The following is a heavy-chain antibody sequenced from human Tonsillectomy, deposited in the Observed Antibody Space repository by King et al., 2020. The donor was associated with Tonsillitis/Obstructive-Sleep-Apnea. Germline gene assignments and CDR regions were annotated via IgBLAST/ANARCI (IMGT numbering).Heavy chain of an antibody. CDR2: ISNSGSTI. D-gene: IGHD2-2*01. J-gene: IGHJ4*02. CDR1: GFTFSSYE. Sequence: VQLVESGGGLVQPGGSLRLSCAASGFTFSSYEMNWVRQAPGKGLEWISYISNSGSTISYADSVKGRFTISRDNAKNSLYLQMNSLRAEDTAVYYCAGDLVVPAACVFDSWGQGTLVTVSS. V-gene: IGHV3-48*03. CDR3: AGDLVVPAACVFDS.